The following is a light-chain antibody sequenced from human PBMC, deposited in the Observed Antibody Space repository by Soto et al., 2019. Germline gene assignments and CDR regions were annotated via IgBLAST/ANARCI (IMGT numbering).Light chain of an antibody. V-gene: IGLV1-44*01. Sequence: QSVLTQPPSESGTPGQRVTIFCSGSNSNIGRNSVHWFQQFPGTAPRLVIHTNNQRPSGVPDRFSGSKSGTSASLAISGLQSEDEADYYCAAWSDGLSGWVFGGGTKVTVL. CDR1: NSNIGRNS. CDR3: AAWSDGLSGWV. J-gene: IGLJ3*02. CDR2: TNN.